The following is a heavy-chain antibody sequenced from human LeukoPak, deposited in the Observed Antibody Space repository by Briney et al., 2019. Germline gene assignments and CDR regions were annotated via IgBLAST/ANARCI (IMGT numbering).Heavy chain of an antibody. CDR1: GFTFSSYE. V-gene: IGHV3-48*03. CDR2: ISSSGSTI. D-gene: IGHD3-22*01. CDR3: AKDRDYYDRSGYDY. J-gene: IGHJ4*02. Sequence: PGGSLRLSCAASGFTFSSYEMNWVRQAPGKGLEWVSYISSSGSTIYYADSVKGRFTISRDNAKNSLYLQMNSLRAEDTAVYYCAKDRDYYDRSGYDYWGQGTLVTVSS.